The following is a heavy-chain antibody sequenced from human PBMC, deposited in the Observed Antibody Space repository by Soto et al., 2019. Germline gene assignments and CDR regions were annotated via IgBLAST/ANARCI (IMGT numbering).Heavy chain of an antibody. CDR2: ISAKKGNT. J-gene: IGHJ6*02. V-gene: IGHV1-18*04. D-gene: IGHD2-15*01. CDR3: AREILSPYFYCPGMDV. CDR1: GYTFTRYG. Sequence: QGQLVQSGAEVKKPGASVKVSCKASGYTFTRYGISWVRQAPGQGLEWMGWISAKKGNTKYAQKFQGRVTMTTDTSTSTAYMELRSLISDDTAGYYCAREILSPYFYCPGMDVWGQVNTVTVS.